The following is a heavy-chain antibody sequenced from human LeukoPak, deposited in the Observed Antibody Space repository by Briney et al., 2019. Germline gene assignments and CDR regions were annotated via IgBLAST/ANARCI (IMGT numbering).Heavy chain of an antibody. CDR2: INTNTGNP. CDR1: GYTFTSYA. Sequence: ASVKVSCKASGYTFTSYAMNWVRQAPGQGLEWMGWINTNTGNPTYAQGFTGRFVFSLDTSVSTAYLQISSLKAEDTAVYYCARDLGSSGWSYYYHYMDVWGKGTTVTVSS. D-gene: IGHD6-19*01. V-gene: IGHV7-4-1*02. J-gene: IGHJ6*03. CDR3: ARDLGSSGWSYYYHYMDV.